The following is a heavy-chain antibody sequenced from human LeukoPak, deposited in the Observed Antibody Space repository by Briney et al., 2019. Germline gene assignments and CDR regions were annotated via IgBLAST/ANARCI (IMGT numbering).Heavy chain of an antibody. CDR3: AKDAGRNYFDY. CDR2: ISWNSGSI. J-gene: IGHJ4*02. V-gene: IGHV3-9*03. Sequence: GGSLRLSCAASGFTFDDYAMHWVRQAPGKGLEWVSGISWNSGSIGYADSVKGRFTISRDNAKNSLYLQMNSLRAEDMALYYCAKDAGRNYFDYWGQGTLVTVSS. CDR1: GFTFDDYA.